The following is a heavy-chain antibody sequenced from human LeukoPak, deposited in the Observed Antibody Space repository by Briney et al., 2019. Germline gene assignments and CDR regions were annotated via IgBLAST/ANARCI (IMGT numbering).Heavy chain of an antibody. V-gene: IGHV3-21*01. J-gene: IGHJ4*02. CDR1: GFTFSSYS. D-gene: IGHD3-22*01. CDR3: ARDLIATYYYDSSAFR. CDR2: ISSSSSYI. Sequence: GGSLRLSCAASGFTFSSYSMNWVRQAPGKGLEWVSSISSSSSYIYYADSVKGRFTISRDNAKNSLYLQMNSLRAEDTAVYYCARDLIATYYYDSSAFRWGQGTLVTVSS.